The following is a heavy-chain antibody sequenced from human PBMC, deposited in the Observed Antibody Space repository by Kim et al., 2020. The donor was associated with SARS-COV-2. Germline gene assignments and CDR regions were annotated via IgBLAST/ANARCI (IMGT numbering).Heavy chain of an antibody. CDR3: ARNLAGEVLIAVAGWIFYYYYASAV. D-gene: IGHD6-19*01. CDR1: GFTFSSYG. V-gene: IGHV3-33*01. CDR2: IWYDGSNK. J-gene: IGHJ6*02. Sequence: GGSLRLSCAASGFTFSSYGMHWVRQAPGKGLEWVTLIWYDGSNKYYADSVKGRFTISRDNSKNTLYLQMNSLRAEDTAVYYCARNLAGEVLIAVAGWIFYYYYASAVSGPRTTVTVS.